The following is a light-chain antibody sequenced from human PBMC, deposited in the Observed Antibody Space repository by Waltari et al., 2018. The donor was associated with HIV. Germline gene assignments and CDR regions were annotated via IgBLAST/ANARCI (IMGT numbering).Light chain of an antibody. Sequence: SYELTQPPSVSVSPGQTATITCSGDALPKQYGYWYQQKPGQAPVVVIYKDGDRPSGIPERFSGSSSGTTVTLTISGVQAEDGADYDCQSSDSSGNYWAFGGGTKLTVL. J-gene: IGLJ3*02. V-gene: IGLV3-25*03. CDR3: QSSDSSGNYWA. CDR1: ALPKQY. CDR2: KDG.